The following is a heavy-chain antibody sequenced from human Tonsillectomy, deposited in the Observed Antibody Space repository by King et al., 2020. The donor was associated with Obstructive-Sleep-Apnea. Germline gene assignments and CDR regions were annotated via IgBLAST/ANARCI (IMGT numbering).Heavy chain of an antibody. CDR2: INPNSGGT. D-gene: IGHD6-13*01. V-gene: IGHV1-2*02. CDR3: ARKSPYNSSPPGWFDP. J-gene: IGHJ5*02. Sequence: VQLVQSGAEVKKPGASVKVSCKASGYLFTGYYMHWVRQAPGQGLEGMGWINPNSGGTHYAQKFQGRVTMTRDTSISTAYMEVSGLTSDDAAVYYCARKSPYNSSPPGWFDPWGQGTLVTVSS. CDR1: GYLFTGYY.